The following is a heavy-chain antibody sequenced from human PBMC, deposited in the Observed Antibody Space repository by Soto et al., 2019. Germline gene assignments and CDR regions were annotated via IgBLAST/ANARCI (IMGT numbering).Heavy chain of an antibody. Sequence: ASVKVSCKAFGYTFTSYDINWVRQATGQGLEWMGWMNPNSGNTGYAQKFQGRVTMTRNTSISTAYMELSSLRSEDTAVYYCARGLEYYYYMDVWGKGTTVTVSS. V-gene: IGHV1-8*01. J-gene: IGHJ6*03. CDR1: GYTFTSYD. CDR3: ARGLEYYYYMDV. CDR2: MNPNSGNT.